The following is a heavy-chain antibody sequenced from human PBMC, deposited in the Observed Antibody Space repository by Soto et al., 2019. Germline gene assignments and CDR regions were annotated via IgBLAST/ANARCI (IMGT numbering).Heavy chain of an antibody. D-gene: IGHD2-21*02. CDR3: AGGNSAEAAMTAEG. V-gene: IGHV3-48*02. CDR2: ISSSSRTI. J-gene: IGHJ4*02. CDR1: GFTFSSYS. Sequence: EVQLVESGGGLTQPGGSLRLSCIASGFTFSSYSMNWVRQAPGKGLEWVSWISSSSRTIYYADSVKGRFTISRDNAKNSLYLQMNSLRDEDTAVYFCAGGNSAEAAMTAEGWGQGTLVTVSS.